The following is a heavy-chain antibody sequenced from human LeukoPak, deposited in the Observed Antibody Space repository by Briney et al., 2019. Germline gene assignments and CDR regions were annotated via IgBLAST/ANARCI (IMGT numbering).Heavy chain of an antibody. CDR2: INPSGGST. D-gene: IGHD3/OR15-3a*01. J-gene: IGHJ6*03. V-gene: IGHV1-46*01. CDR3: ARELLEWTGYSGGDYDYYYMDV. CDR1: GYTFTSYY. Sequence: GASVKVSCKASGYTFTSYYMHWVRQAPGQGLEWMGIINPSGGSTSYAQKSQGRVTMTRDTSTSTVYMELSSLRSEDTAVYYCARELLEWTGYSGGDYDYYYMDVWGKGTTVTISS.